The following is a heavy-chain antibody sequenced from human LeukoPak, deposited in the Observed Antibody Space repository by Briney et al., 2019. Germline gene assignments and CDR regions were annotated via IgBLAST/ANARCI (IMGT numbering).Heavy chain of an antibody. V-gene: IGHV1-8*01. CDR1: GYTFTSYD. CDR3: ARYNYGSGSLVGDTPDY. CDR2: MNPNSGNT. D-gene: IGHD3-10*01. J-gene: IGHJ4*02. Sequence: ASVKVSCKASGYTFTSYDINWVRQATGQGLEWMGWMNPNSGNTGYAQKFQGRVTMTRNTSISTAYMELRSLRSDDTAVYYCARYNYGSGSLVGDTPDYWGQGTLVTVSS.